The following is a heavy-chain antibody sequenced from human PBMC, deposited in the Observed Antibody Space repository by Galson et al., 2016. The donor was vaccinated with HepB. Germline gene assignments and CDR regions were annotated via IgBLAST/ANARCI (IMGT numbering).Heavy chain of an antibody. J-gene: IGHJ4*02. V-gene: IGHV4-39*01. CDR1: GGSIISNGYY. CDR2: IYYSGTT. Sequence: ETLSLTCTVSGGSIISNGYYWGWVRQPPGKGLEWIGSIYYSGTTYYNPSLKSRVTMSVDTSTNQFSLKLASVTAADTAVYYCARRNVAPFVFWGQGTLVTVSS. D-gene: IGHD2-8*01. CDR3: ARRNVAPFVF.